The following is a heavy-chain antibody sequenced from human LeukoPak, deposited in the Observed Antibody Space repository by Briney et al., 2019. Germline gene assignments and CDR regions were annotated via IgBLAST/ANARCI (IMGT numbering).Heavy chain of an antibody. Sequence: GGSLRLSCAASGFTVSSNYMSWVRQAPGKGLEWVSVIYSGGSTYYADSVKGRFTISRHNSKNTLYLQMNSLRAEDTAVYYCARELIYGYSSGWTDYWGQGTLVTVFS. CDR1: GFTVSSNY. J-gene: IGHJ4*02. V-gene: IGHV3-53*04. CDR3: ARELIYGYSSGWTDY. D-gene: IGHD6-19*01. CDR2: IYSGGST.